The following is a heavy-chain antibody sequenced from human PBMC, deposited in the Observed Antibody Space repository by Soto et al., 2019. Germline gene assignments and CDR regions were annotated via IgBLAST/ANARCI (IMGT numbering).Heavy chain of an antibody. Sequence: GASVKVSCKASGYTFTSYYMHWVRQAPGQGLEWMGIINPSGGSTSYAQKFQGRVTMTTDTSTSTAYMELRSLRSDDTAVYYCARDGYGDYGYYYYGMDVWGQGTTVTVSS. CDR3: ARDGYGDYGYYYYGMDV. V-gene: IGHV1-46*01. J-gene: IGHJ6*02. D-gene: IGHD4-17*01. CDR2: INPSGGST. CDR1: GYTFTSYY.